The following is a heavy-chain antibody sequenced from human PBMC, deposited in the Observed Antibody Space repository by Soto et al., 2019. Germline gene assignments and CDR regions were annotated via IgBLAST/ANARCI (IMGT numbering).Heavy chain of an antibody. J-gene: IGHJ5*02. CDR2: IYYSGST. D-gene: IGHD3-3*01. V-gene: IGHV4-31*03. CDR3: ARSKLHTIFGGLDLFDL. Sequence: SDNLSLTYTVSSSSISSGGYYWSWIRQQPGKGLEWIGYIYYSGSTYYNPSLKSRVTISVDTSKNQFSLKLSSVTATDTAVYYCARSKLHTIFGGLDLFDLWGKGTLVTVYS. CDR1: SSSISSGGYY.